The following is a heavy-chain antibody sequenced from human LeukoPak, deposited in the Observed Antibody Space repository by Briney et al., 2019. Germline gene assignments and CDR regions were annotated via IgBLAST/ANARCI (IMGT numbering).Heavy chain of an antibody. CDR3: ARSDSNSFSYFDY. D-gene: IGHD6-6*01. CDR1: GDTLNNYA. J-gene: IGHJ4*02. Sequence: GASVKVSCKASGDTLNNYAISWVRQAPGQGLQWMGGLIPITGASNFAQMFRGRVTITTDESASTVYMELSSLKSEDTAVYYCARSDSNSFSYFDYWGQGTLVAVSS. V-gene: IGHV1-69*05. CDR2: LIPITGAS.